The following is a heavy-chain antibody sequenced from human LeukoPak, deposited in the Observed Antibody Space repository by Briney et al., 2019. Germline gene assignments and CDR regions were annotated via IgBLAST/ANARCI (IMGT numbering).Heavy chain of an antibody. CDR1: GFSLSTDVMS. J-gene: IGHJ3*02. V-gene: IGHV2-70*11. D-gene: IGHD3-10*01. CDR2: IDWDDDK. Sequence: SGPALVKPTQTLTLTCTFSGFSLSTDVMSVSWVRQPPGKALQWLARIDWDDDKYYSASLKTRLTISKDTSKNQVVLTMTNMDPVDTATYYCARRLYGSGSSNAFDIWGQGTMVTVSS. CDR3: ARRLYGSGSSNAFDI.